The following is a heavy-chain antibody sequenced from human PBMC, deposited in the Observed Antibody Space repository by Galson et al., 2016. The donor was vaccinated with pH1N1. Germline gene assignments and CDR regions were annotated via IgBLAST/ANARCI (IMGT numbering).Heavy chain of an antibody. CDR2: ICPDSGGT. CDR3: ATSSPPITGTTGFFGLDV. Sequence: SVKVSCKASTYSFSGFYIHWVRQAPGQGLEWMGWICPDSGGTVYAQKFQDWVTMTWDTSISTTYMEVTRLTSDDTAVYFCATSSPPITGTTGFFGLDVWGQGPRVTFS. CDR1: TYSFSGFY. D-gene: IGHD1-7*01. J-gene: IGHJ6*02. V-gene: IGHV1-2*04.